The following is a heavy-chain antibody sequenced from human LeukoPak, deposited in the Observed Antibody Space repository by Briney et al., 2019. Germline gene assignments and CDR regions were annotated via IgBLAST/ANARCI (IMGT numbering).Heavy chain of an antibody. CDR1: GGSISSYY. CDR2: IYYSGST. D-gene: IGHD2-2*01. J-gene: IGHJ4*02. V-gene: IGHV4-39*01. CDR3: AIPLYCSSTSCQKSFDY. Sequence: SETLSLTCTVSGGSISSYYWGWIRQPPGKGLEWIGSIYYSGSTYYNPSLKSRVTISVDTSKNQFPLKLSSVTAADTAVYYCAIPLYCSSTSCQKSFDYWGQGTLVTVSS.